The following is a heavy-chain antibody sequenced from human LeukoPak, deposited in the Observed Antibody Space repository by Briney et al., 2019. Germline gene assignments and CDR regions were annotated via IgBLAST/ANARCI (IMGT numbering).Heavy chain of an antibody. CDR1: GFIFTDFY. Sequence: GGSLRLSCEASGFIFTDFYMTWIRQAPGKGLEWVSYISSSGSTIYYADSVKGRFTISRDNAKNSLYLQMNSLRAEDTAVYYCARDRGSYAVDYWGQGTLVTVSS. CDR2: ISSSGSTI. D-gene: IGHD1-26*01. CDR3: ARDRGSYAVDY. V-gene: IGHV3-11*04. J-gene: IGHJ4*02.